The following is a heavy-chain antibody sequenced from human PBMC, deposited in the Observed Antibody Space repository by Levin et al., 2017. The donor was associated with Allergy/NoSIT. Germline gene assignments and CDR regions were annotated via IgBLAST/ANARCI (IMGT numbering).Heavy chain of an antibody. D-gene: IGHD5-18*01. Sequence: GGSLRLSCAASGFIFSSYAMSWVRQAPGKGLEWVSFITGSGGVTDYADSVKGRFIITRDNSKNMVYLDMDTLRADDTAVYYCAKDQGFNHGYGFDYWGQGTLVTVSS. CDR1: GFIFSSYA. CDR2: ITGSGGVT. J-gene: IGHJ4*02. V-gene: IGHV3-23*01. CDR3: AKDQGFNHGYGFDY.